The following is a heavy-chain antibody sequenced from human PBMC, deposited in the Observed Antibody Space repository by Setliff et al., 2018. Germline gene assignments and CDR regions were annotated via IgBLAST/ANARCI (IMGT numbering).Heavy chain of an antibody. CDR2: IDWYDDK. Sequence: SGPTLVNPTQTLTLTCTFSGFSLSTSGMYVSWIRQPPGKALEWLGSIDWYDDKLYSTSLKTRLTISKDTYKKQVVLTMTDMDPMDTATYYCARIRKGYTGYEGSDYWGQGTLVTVSS. CDR1: GFSLSTSGMY. D-gene: IGHD5-12*01. CDR3: ARIRKGYTGYEGSDY. V-gene: IGHV2-70*17. J-gene: IGHJ4*02.